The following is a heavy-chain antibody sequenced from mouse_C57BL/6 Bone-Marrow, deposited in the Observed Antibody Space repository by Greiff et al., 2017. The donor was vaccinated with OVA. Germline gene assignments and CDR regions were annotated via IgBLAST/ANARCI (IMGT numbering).Heavy chain of an antibody. V-gene: IGHV3-6*01. Sequence: EVKLEESGPGLVKPSQSLSLTCSVTGYSIPSGYYWNWIRQFPGNKLEWMGYISYDGSNNYNPSLKNRISITRDTSKNQFFLKLNSVTTEDTATYYCAYYYGSSWFAYWGQGTPVTVSA. CDR1: GYSIPSGYY. CDR2: ISYDGSN. J-gene: IGHJ3*01. CDR3: AYYYGSSWFAY. D-gene: IGHD1-1*01.